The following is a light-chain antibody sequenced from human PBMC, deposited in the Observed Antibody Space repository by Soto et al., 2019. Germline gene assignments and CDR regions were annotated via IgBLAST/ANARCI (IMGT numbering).Light chain of an antibody. CDR3: LQADTFPIT. CDR2: AAS. Sequence: DIQMTQYPSSVSASVGDRVTITCRASQDISGWLAWYQQKLGRAPKLLIYAASSLQSGVPTRFAGNGSGTSFTLTITSLQPEDFATYYCLQADTFPITFGQGTRLEIK. CDR1: QDISGW. J-gene: IGKJ5*01. V-gene: IGKV1-12*01.